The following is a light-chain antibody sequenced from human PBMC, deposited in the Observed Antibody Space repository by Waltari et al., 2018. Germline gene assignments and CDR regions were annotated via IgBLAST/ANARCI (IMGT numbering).Light chain of an antibody. CDR2: DAS. CDR1: QSGSSTY. V-gene: IGKV3-11*01. Sequence: DIVLTQSPATLSLSPGERATLSCRASQSGSSTYFAWYQQKPGQAPRLLIYDASNRATGVPARFSGSGSGTDFTLTISSLEPEDFAVYYCQPRSNWPPRYTFGQGTKLEIK. CDR3: QPRSNWPPRYT. J-gene: IGKJ2*01.